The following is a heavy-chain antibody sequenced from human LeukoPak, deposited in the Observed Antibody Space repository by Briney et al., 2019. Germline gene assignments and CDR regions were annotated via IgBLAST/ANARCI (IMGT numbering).Heavy chain of an antibody. CDR3: TVHVLRYFADY. V-gene: IGHV3-15*01. D-gene: IGHD3-9*01. CDR2: IKSKTDGGTT. CDR1: GFTFSNAW. Sequence: GGSLRLSCAPSGFTFSNAWMSWVRQAPGKGLEWVGRIKSKTDGGTTDYAAPVKGRFTISRDDSKNTLYLQMNSLKTEDTAVYYCTVHVLRYFADYWGQGTLVTVSS. J-gene: IGHJ4*02.